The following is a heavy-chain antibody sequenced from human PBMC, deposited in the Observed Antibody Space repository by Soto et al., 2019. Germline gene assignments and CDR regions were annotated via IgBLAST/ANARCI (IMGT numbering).Heavy chain of an antibody. J-gene: IGHJ4*02. V-gene: IGHV3-23*01. CDR1: GFTFSSYA. CDR2: ISGSGGST. D-gene: IGHD5-18*01. CDR3: AKDRGYSYGYDY. Sequence: LSCAASGFTFSSYAMSWVRQAPGKGLEWVSAISGSGGSTYYADSVKGRFTISRDNSKNTLYLQMNSLRAEDTAVYYCAKDRGYSYGYDYWGQGTLVTVSS.